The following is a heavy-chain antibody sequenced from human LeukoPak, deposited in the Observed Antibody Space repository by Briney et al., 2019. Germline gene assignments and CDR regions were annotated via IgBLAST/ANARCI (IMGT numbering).Heavy chain of an antibody. CDR1: GFTFSSYW. Sequence: GGSLRFSCAASGFTFSSYWMSWVRQAPGKGLEWVANIKQDGSEKYYVDSVKGRFTISRDNAKNSVYLQMNSLGAEDTAVYYCGRGSDSSGWYLSGRFDYWGQGTLVTASS. CDR3: GRGSDSSGWYLSGRFDY. V-gene: IGHV3-7*01. J-gene: IGHJ4*02. D-gene: IGHD6-19*01. CDR2: IKQDGSEK.